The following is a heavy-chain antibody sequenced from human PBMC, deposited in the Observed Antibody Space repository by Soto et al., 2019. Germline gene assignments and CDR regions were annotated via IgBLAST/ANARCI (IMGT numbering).Heavy chain of an antibody. CDR1: GGSFSGYY. CDR3: ARWSKGWFGELPHDY. D-gene: IGHD3-10*01. J-gene: IGHJ4*02. Sequence: SETLSLTCAVYGGSFSGYYWSWIRQPPGKGLEWIGEINHSGSTNYNPSLKSRVTISVDTSKNQFSLKLSSVTAADTAVYYCARWSKGWFGELPHDYWGQGTLVTVSS. CDR2: INHSGST. V-gene: IGHV4-34*01.